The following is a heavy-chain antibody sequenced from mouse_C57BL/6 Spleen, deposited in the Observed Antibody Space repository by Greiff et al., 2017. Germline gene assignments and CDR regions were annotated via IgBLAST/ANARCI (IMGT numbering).Heavy chain of an antibody. CDR2: IDPENGDT. CDR3: TSPPGFAY. J-gene: IGHJ3*01. CDR1: GFNIKDDY. V-gene: IGHV14-4*01. Sequence: EVQLQQSGAELVRPGASVKLSCTASGFNIKDDYMHWVKQRPEQGLEWIGWIDPENGDTEYASKFQGKATITADTSSNTAYLQLSSLTSEDTAVYYCTSPPGFAYWGQGTLVTVSA.